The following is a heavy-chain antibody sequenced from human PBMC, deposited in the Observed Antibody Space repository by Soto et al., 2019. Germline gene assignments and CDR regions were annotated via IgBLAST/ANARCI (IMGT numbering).Heavy chain of an antibody. CDR2: INPSGGST. CDR1: GYTFTSYY. J-gene: IGHJ6*02. D-gene: IGHD6-19*01. CDR3: ARGGTVARYGMDV. Sequence: QVQLVQSGAEVKKPGASVKVSCKASGYTFTSYYMHWVRQAPGQGLEWMGIINPSGGSTSYAQKFQGGVTMTRDTSTSTVCMELGSLRSEDTAVYYCARGGTVARYGMDVWGQGTTVTVSS. V-gene: IGHV1-46*03.